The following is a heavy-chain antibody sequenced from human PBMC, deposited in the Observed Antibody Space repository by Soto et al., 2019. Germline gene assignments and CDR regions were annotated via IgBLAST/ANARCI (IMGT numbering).Heavy chain of an antibody. CDR2: INHSGST. V-gene: IGHV4-34*01. D-gene: IGHD6-13*01. CDR1: GGSFSGYF. J-gene: IGHJ3*02. Sequence: SETLSLACGVYGGSFSGYFWTWIRQPPGKGLEWIGEINHSGSTNYNPSLKSRVIISGDTSKNQFSLNLSSVTAADTAVYYCARALPYSSSWRADGFDIWGQGTMVTVSS. CDR3: ARALPYSSSWRADGFDI.